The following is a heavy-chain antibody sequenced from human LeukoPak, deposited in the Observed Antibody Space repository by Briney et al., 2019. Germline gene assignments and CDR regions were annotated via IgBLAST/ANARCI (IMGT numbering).Heavy chain of an antibody. V-gene: IGHV3-30*12. J-gene: IGHJ2*01. D-gene: IGHD3-10*01. CDR1: GFTFSNYG. Sequence: YPGGSLRLSCAASGFTFSNYGMQWVRQPPGKGLEWVAVISHNGDATFYADSVKGRFTISRDNAKNSLDLQMNSLRDEDTAVYYCARGRSGWYFDLWGRGTLVTVSS. CDR3: ARGRSGWYFDL. CDR2: ISHNGDAT.